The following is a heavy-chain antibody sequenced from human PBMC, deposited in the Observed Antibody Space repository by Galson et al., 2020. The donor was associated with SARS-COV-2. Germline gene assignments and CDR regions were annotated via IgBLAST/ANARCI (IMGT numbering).Heavy chain of an antibody. D-gene: IGHD2-15*01. CDR3: ASGYCSGGSCYSQDWYFDL. CDR2: ISYDGSNK. J-gene: IGHJ2*01. CDR1: GFTFSNYG. V-gene: IGHV3-30*03. Sequence: GGSLRLSCAASGFTFSNYGMHWVRQAPGKGLEWVAVISYDGSNKYYADSVKGRFTISRDNSKNTLYLQMNSLRAEDTAVYYCASGYCSGGSCYSQDWYFDLWGRGTLVTVSS.